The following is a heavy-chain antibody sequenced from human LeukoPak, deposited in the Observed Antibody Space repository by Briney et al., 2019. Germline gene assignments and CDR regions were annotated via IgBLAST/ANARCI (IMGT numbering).Heavy chain of an antibody. V-gene: IGHV1-69*05. J-gene: IGHJ4*02. CDR2: IIPIFGTA. D-gene: IGHD6-19*01. CDR1: GGTFSSYA. CDR3: ARTQWLVPADY. Sequence: SVKVSCKASGGTFSSYAISWVRQAPGQGLEWMGGIIPIFGTANYAQKFQGRVTITTDESTSTAYMELSRLRSDDTAVYYCARTQWLVPADYWGQGTLVTVSP.